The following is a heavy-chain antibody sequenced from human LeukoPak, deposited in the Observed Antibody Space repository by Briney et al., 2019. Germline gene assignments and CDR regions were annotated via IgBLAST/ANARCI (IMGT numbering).Heavy chain of an antibody. CDR2: INPNSGGT. D-gene: IGHD3-22*01. Sequence: ASVKVSCKASGYTFTGYYMHWVRQAPGQGLEWMGWINPNSGGTNYAQKLQGRVTMTRDTSISTAYMELSRLRSDDTAVYYCARLGYYDSSGYSPLDYWGQGTLVTVSS. V-gene: IGHV1-2*02. CDR3: ARLGYYDSSGYSPLDY. J-gene: IGHJ4*02. CDR1: GYTFTGYY.